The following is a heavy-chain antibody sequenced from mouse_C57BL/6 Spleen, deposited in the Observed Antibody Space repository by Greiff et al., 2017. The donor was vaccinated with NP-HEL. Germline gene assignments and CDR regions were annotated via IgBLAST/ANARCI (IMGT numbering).Heavy chain of an antibody. V-gene: IGHV1-50*01. CDR2: IDPSDSYT. J-gene: IGHJ2*01. D-gene: IGHD2-2*01. Sequence: VQLQQPGAELVKPGASVKLSCKASGYTFTSYWMQWVKQRPGQGLEWIGEIDPSDSYTNYNQKFKGKATLTVDTSSSTAYMQLSSLTSEDSAVYYCARSVTTRGLDYWGQGTTLTVSS. CDR1: GYTFTSYW. CDR3: ARSVTTRGLDY.